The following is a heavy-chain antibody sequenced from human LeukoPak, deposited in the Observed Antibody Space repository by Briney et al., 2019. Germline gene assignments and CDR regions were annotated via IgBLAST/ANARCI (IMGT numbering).Heavy chain of an antibody. CDR3: GKAFPPLRVVAAGDY. D-gene: IGHD2-2*01. CDR1: GFTFSDCD. Sequence: PGESLRLSCTASGFTFSDCDMNWFRQAPGKGLQWVSSISYMGDHRYYADSAKGRFTISRDNAKNSLYLQMDNLRADDTAVYYCGKAFPPLRVVAAGDYWGQGTLVTVSS. V-gene: IGHV3-21*06. CDR2: ISYMGDHR. J-gene: IGHJ4*02.